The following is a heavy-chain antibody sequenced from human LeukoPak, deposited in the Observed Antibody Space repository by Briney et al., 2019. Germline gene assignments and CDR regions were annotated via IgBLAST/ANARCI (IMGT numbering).Heavy chain of an antibody. J-gene: IGHJ4*02. CDR2: IKQDGSEK. CDR1: GFTFSSYW. D-gene: IGHD6-19*01. Sequence: PGGSLRLSCAASGFTFSSYWMSWVRQAPGKGLEWVANIKQDGSEKYYVDSVKGRFTISRDNAKNSLYLQMNSLGAEDTAVYYCARLLGTAYSSGWYKGGYFDYWGQGTLVTVSS. V-gene: IGHV3-7*01. CDR3: ARLLGTAYSSGWYKGGYFDY.